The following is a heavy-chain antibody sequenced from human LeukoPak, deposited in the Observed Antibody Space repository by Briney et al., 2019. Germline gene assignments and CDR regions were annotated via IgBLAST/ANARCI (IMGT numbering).Heavy chain of an antibody. J-gene: IGHJ3*02. CDR1: GFTFSSYV. CDR3: AKDHIVVVPAARRAFDI. Sequence: GGSLRRSRAAPGFTFSSYVMHSVRPAPGKGLECVAFIGYDGSNKYYADSVKGRFTISRDNYKNTLYLQMNSLRAEDTAVYYCAKDHIVVVPAARRAFDIWGQGTMVTVSS. D-gene: IGHD2-2*01. V-gene: IGHV3-30*02. CDR2: IGYDGSNK.